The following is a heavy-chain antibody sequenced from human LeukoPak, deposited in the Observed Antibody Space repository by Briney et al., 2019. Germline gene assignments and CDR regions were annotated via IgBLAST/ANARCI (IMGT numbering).Heavy chain of an antibody. D-gene: IGHD2-15*01. Sequence: GASVKVSCKASGYTFTGYYMHWVRQAPGQGLEWMGRINPNSGGTNYAQKFQGRVTMTRDTSISTAYMELSRLRSDDTAVYYCASYCSGGSCYSRSLDYWGQGTLLPVSS. V-gene: IGHV1-2*06. CDR3: ASYCSGGSCYSRSLDY. CDR2: INPNSGGT. J-gene: IGHJ4*02. CDR1: GYTFTGYY.